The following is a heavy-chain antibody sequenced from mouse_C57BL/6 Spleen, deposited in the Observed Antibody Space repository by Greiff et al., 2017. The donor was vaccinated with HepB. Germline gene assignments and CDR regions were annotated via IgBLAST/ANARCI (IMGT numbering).Heavy chain of an antibody. CDR3: ARGGIYYGSRRWYFDV. D-gene: IGHD1-1*01. CDR2: IDPSDSYT. J-gene: IGHJ1*03. V-gene: IGHV1-69*01. CDR1: GYTFTSYW. Sequence: QVQLQQPGAELVMPGASVKLSCKASGYTFTSYWMHWVKQRPGQGLEWIGEIDPSDSYTNYNQKFKGKSTLTVDKSSSTAYMQLSSLTSEDSAVYYCARGGIYYGSRRWYFDVWGTGTTVTVSS.